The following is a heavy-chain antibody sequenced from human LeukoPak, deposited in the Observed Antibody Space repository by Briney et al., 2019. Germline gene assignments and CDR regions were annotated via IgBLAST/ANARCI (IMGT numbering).Heavy chain of an antibody. CDR3: ARDLPYGDWYFDL. CDR1: GFTFSSYS. CDR2: ISSSSSYI. J-gene: IGHJ2*01. D-gene: IGHD4-17*01. V-gene: IGHV3-21*01. Sequence: GGSLRLSCAASGFTFSSYSMNWVRQAPGKGLEWVSSISSSSSYIYYADSVKGRFTISRDNAKNPLYLQMNSLRAEDTAVYYCARDLPYGDWYFDLWGRGTLVTVSS.